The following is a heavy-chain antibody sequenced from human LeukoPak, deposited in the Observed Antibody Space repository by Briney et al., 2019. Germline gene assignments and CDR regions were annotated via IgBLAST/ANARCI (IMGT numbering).Heavy chain of an antibody. CDR3: ARDSYYDNSGEGAFDI. D-gene: IGHD3-22*01. J-gene: IGHJ3*02. CDR2: IYQSGST. Sequence: SQTLSLTCGVSGCSVSTIGYSWSWIRQPPGKGLEWIGYIYQSGSTSYNPSLQSRVTISIDKSKNQFSLKLSSVTAADTAVYYCARDSYYDNSGEGAFDIWGQGTLVTVSS. CDR1: GCSVSTIGYS. V-gene: IGHV4-30-2*01.